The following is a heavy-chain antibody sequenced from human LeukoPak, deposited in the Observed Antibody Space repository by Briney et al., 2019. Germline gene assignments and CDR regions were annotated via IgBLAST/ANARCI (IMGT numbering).Heavy chain of an antibody. CDR1: GGSIGNYY. CDR2: VHYSGST. V-gene: IGHV4-59*08. J-gene: IGHJ5*02. Sequence: PSETLSLTCTVSGGSIGNYYWTWIRQPPGKGLGWLGSVHYSGSTYDNPSLESRVTISVDTSKNQFSLKLISVTAADTAVYYCARRSTVAGRGRFDPWGQGTLVTVSS. CDR3: ARRSTVAGRGRFDP. D-gene: IGHD6-19*01.